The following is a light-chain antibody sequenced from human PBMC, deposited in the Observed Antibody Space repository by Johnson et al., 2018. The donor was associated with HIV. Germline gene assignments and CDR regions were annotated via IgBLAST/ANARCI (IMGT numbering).Light chain of an antibody. CDR1: SSNIGNNY. Sequence: QSVLTQPPSVSAAPGQKVTISCSGSSSNIGNNYVSWYQQLPGTAPKLLIYENNKRPSGIPDRFSGSKFGTSATLGITGLQTGDEADYYCGTWDSSLSAGVFGTESKVTV. J-gene: IGLJ1*01. CDR3: GTWDSSLSAGV. CDR2: ENN. V-gene: IGLV1-51*01.